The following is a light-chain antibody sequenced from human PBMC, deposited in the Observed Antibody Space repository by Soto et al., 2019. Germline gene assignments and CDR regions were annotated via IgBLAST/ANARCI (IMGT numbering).Light chain of an antibody. V-gene: IGKV4-1*01. CDR2: WAS. J-gene: IGKJ3*01. Sequence: DIVMTQSPDSLAVSLGERATINCKSSQSILYSSNNKNYLAWYQQKPGQPPKLLIYWASTRESGVPDRFSGSGSGTDFTLTISSLQAEDLAVYYCQQYYITPLAFGPGTKVDIK. CDR1: QSILYSSNNKNY. CDR3: QQYYITPLA.